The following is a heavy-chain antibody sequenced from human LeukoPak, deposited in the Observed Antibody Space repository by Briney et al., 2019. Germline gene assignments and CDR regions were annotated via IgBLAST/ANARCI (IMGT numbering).Heavy chain of an antibody. D-gene: IGHD2-15*01. CDR2: ISGSGGST. J-gene: IGHJ4*02. V-gene: IGHV3-23*01. CDR3: ARVSGLGYCSGGSCLEVGY. Sequence: PGASLRLSCAASGFTFSSYAMSWVRQAPGKGLEWVSAISGSGGSTYYADSVKGRFTISRDNSKNTLYLQMNSLRAEDTAVYYCARVSGLGYCSGGSCLEVGYWGQGTLVTVSS. CDR1: GFTFSSYA.